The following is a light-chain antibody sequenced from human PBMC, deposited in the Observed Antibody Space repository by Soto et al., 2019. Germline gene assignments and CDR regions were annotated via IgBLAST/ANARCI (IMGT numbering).Light chain of an antibody. J-gene: IGKJ1*01. V-gene: IGKV3-20*01. CDR3: HQFGNSPQT. CDR2: GPS. Sequence: EIVLTQSPGTLSLSPGERATLFCRASQNISSSHIAWYQQKPGQAPRLLIHGPSTRATGIPDRFRGGGSGTDFALSVTVLEPEDFVVYYCHQFGNSPQTFGHGTKVEV. CDR1: QNISSSH.